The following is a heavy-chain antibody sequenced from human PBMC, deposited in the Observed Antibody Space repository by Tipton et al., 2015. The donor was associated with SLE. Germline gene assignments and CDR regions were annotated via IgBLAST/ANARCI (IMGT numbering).Heavy chain of an antibody. D-gene: IGHD3/OR15-3a*01. CDR3: ARDPPDFYSAFDI. CDR2: INHSGST. CDR1: GGSFSGYY. J-gene: IGHJ3*02. V-gene: IGHV4-34*01. Sequence: TLSLTCAVYGGSFSGYYWTWIRQPPGKGLEWIGEINHSGSTNYSPSLKSRVTISVDTSKNQFSLQLNSVTPEDTAVYYCARDPPDFYSAFDIWGLGTMVTVSS.